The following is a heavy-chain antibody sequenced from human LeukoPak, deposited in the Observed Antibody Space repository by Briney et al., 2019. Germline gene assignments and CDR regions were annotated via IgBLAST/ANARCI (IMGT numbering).Heavy chain of an antibody. CDR3: ARNMVRGVYYFDY. CDR1: GFTSSSYG. CDR2: IWYDGSNK. V-gene: IGHV3-33*01. Sequence: PGRSLRLSCAASGFTSSSYGMHWVRQALGKGLEWVAVIWYDGSNKYYADSVKGRFTISRDNSKNTLYLQMNSLRAEDTAVYYCARNMVRGVYYFDYWGQGTLVTVSS. D-gene: IGHD3-10*01. J-gene: IGHJ4*02.